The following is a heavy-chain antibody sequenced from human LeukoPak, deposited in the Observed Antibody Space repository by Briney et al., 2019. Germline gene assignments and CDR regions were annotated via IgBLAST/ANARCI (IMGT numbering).Heavy chain of an antibody. CDR2: INHSGST. V-gene: IGHV4-34*01. CDR1: GGSFSGYC. D-gene: IGHD3-10*01. CDR3: ARFHGSGSFSPTTIPQPFGMDV. Sequence: SETLSLTCAVYGGSFSGYCWSWIRQPPGKGLEWIGEINHSGSTNYNPSLKSRVTISVDTSKNQFSLKLSSVTAADTAVYYCARFHGSGSFSPTTIPQPFGMDVWGQGTTVTVSS. J-gene: IGHJ6*02.